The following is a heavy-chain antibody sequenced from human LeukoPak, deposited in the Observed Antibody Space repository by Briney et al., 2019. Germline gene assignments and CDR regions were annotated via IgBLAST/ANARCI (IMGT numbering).Heavy chain of an antibody. CDR1: GGSISSYY. Sequence: PSETLSLTCTVSGGSISSYYWSWIRQPPEKGLEWIGYIFYSGSTNYNPSLKSRVTISVDTSKNQFSLKLSSVTAADTAVYYCARDFKYYDILTGYQYYMDVWGKGTTVTISS. V-gene: IGHV4-59*12. J-gene: IGHJ6*03. D-gene: IGHD3-9*01. CDR2: IFYSGST. CDR3: ARDFKYYDILTGYQYYMDV.